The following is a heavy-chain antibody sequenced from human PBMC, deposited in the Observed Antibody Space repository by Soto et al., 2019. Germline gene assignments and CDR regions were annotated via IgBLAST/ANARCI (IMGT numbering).Heavy chain of an antibody. CDR1: GGTFSSYA. V-gene: IGHV1-69*12. Sequence: QVQLVQSGAEVKKPGSSVKVSCKASGGTFSSYAISWVRQAPGQGLEWMGGIIPIFGTANYAQKFQGRVTITADESTSTAYMGLSSLRSEDTAVYYCALLGYGVVTATNFDYWGQGTLVTVSS. J-gene: IGHJ4*02. CDR2: IIPIFGTA. CDR3: ALLGYGVVTATNFDY. D-gene: IGHD2-21*02.